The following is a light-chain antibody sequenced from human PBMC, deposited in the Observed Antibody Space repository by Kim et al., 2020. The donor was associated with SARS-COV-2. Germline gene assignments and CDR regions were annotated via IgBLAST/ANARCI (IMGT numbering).Light chain of an antibody. CDR1: KIVSKN. Sequence: VARGQSARSTWGGKKIVSKNVRWCKQKPGQAPVLAIYRDSKRASGNPERVSGYNWGNTATLTISRAQAGDEADYYCQVWDSSTVVFGGGTQLTVL. J-gene: IGLJ2*01. CDR2: RDS. CDR3: QVWDSSTVV. V-gene: IGLV3-9*01.